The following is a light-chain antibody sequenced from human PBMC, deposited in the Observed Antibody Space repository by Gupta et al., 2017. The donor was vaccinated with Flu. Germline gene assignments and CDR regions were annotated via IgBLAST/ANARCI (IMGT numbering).Light chain of an antibody. CDR2: VNN. Sequence: KVTISCAVSSDHIGSYYVYWYHQRPGTAPKLLIYVNNKRPSGIPERFSGSKCGASATFVITGLHTGDEADYYCVAWDSSRSAGVFGGGTKLTVL. CDR1: SDHIGSYY. CDR3: VAWDSSRSAGV. V-gene: IGLV1-51*01. J-gene: IGLJ3*02.